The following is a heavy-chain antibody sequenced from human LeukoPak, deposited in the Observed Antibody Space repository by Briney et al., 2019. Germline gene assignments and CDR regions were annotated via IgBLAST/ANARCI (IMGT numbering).Heavy chain of an antibody. CDR3: VRGHTLLTD. CDR2: ISSTSSYT. Sequence: GGSLRLSCAASGFTFSDSYMSWIRQAPGKGMECFLYISSTSSYTNYAESVKGRFTISRDNAKSSLYVQMNSLRAENTAVYYCVRGHTLLTDWGQGTLVTVSS. J-gene: IGHJ4*02. CDR1: GFTFSDSY. D-gene: IGHD3-16*01. V-gene: IGHV3-11*05.